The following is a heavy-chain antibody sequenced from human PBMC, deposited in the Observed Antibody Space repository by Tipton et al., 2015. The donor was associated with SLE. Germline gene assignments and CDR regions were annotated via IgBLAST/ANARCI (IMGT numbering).Heavy chain of an antibody. Sequence: QLVQSGAEVKKPGASVKVSCKASGYTFTGYYMHWVRQAPGQGLEWMGWINPNSGGTNYAQKFQGRVTMTRDTSISTAYMDLSRLRSDDTAVYYCATVRENLRGGDFFFDNWGQGTLVTVSS. V-gene: IGHV1-2*02. CDR2: INPNSGGT. CDR3: ATVRENLRGGDFFFDN. CDR1: GYTFTGYY. D-gene: IGHD2-21*02. J-gene: IGHJ4*02.